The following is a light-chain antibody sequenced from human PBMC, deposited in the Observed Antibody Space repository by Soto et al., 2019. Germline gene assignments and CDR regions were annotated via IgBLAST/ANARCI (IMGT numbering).Light chain of an antibody. CDR1: QSISSY. CDR3: QKYNSPPRT. V-gene: IGKV1-39*01. J-gene: IGKJ1*01. CDR2: AAS. Sequence: DIQMTQSPSARSASVGDRGTITCRASQSISSYLNWYQQKPGKAPKLLIYAASSLQSGVPSRFSGSGSGIDFILTISNLQPEDVATYFCQKYNSPPRTFGQGTKVDIK.